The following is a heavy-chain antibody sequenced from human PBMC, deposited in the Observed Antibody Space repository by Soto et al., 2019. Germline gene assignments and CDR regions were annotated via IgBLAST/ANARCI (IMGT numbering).Heavy chain of an antibody. J-gene: IGHJ4*02. V-gene: IGHV3-30*18. CDR1: GFIFRSYG. Sequence: QVQLVESGGGVVQPGGSLRLSCATSGFIFRSYGMHWVRQAPGKGLEWVALISFDGNIKYYEDSVKGRFTISRDNSHNTVSLQLNSLRVEDTAVYYCAKDHTSYGDYTGIDYYFDYWGQGILVTVSS. CDR3: AKDHTSYGDYTGIDYYFDY. D-gene: IGHD4-17*01. CDR2: ISFDGNIK.